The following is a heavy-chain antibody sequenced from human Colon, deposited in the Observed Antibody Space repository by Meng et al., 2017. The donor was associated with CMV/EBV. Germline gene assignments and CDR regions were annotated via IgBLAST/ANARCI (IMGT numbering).Heavy chain of an antibody. CDR3: ARDVVAVNLDY. CDR1: GFVFGDFF. CDR2: ITDKGIIT. J-gene: IGHJ4*02. V-gene: IGHV3-11*01. Sequence: SCSGSGFVFGDFFMSWVRRAPGKGLEWIAHITDKGIITYYADSVRGRFTISKDNDRNSVYLEMNNLRVDDTAVYYCARDVVAVNLDYWGQGTLVTVSS. D-gene: IGHD2-21*01.